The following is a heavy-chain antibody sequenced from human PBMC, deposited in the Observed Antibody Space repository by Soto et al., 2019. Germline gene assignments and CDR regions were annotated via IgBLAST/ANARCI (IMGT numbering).Heavy chain of an antibody. Sequence: SETLSLTCTVSGGSISSGGYYWSWIRQHPGKGLEWIGYIYYSGSTYYNPSLKSRVTISVDTSKNQFSLKLSSVTAADTAVYYCARDRGPWTNFDYWGQGTLVTVSS. CDR1: GGSISSGGYY. J-gene: IGHJ4*02. CDR3: ARDRGPWTNFDY. V-gene: IGHV4-31*03. CDR2: IYYSGST. D-gene: IGHD1-26*01.